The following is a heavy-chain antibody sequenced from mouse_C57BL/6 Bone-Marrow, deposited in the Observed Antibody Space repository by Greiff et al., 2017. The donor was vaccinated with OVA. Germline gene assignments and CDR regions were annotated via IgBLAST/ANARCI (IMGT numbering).Heavy chain of an antibody. V-gene: IGHV1-4*01. Sequence: VQLQQSGAELARPGASVKMSCKASGYTFTSYTIHWVKQRPGQGLEWIGYIDPTNDYTNYNQKFKGKATLTADTSSSTAYMQLSSLTSEDSAVYYCTRGYYFDYWGQGTTLTVSS. CDR3: TRGYYFDY. CDR1: GYTFTSYT. CDR2: IDPTNDYT. J-gene: IGHJ2*01.